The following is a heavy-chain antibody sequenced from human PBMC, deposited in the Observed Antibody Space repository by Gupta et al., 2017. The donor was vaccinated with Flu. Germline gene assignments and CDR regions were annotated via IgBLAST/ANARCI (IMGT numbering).Heavy chain of an antibody. CDR2: ISSNGGST. V-gene: IGHV3-64D*06. CDR3: FGMRSLHYDFFGPYGMDV. J-gene: IGHJ6*02. D-gene: IGHD3-3*01. CDR1: GFTFSSYA. Sequence: EVQLVESGGGLVQPGGSLRLSCSASGFTFSSYAMHWVRQAPGKGLEYVSAISSNGGSTYYADSVKGRFTISRDNSKNTLYLQMSSLRAEDTAVYYCFGMRSLHYDFFGPYGMDVWGQGTTVTVSS.